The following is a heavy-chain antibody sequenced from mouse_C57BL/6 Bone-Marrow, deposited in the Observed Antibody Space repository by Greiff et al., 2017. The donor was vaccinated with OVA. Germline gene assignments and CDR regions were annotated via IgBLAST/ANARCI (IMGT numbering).Heavy chain of an antibody. D-gene: IGHD1-1*01. CDR1: GYTFTSYT. CDR3: ARFTTVVVRYAMDY. CDR2: INPSSGYT. V-gene: IGHV1-4*01. Sequence: VQLQQSGAELARPGASVKMSCKASGYTFTSYTMHWVKQRPGQGLEWIGYINPSSGYTKYNQKFKDKATLTADKSSSTAYMQLSSLTSEDSAVYYCARFTTVVVRYAMDYWGQGTSVTVSS. J-gene: IGHJ4*01.